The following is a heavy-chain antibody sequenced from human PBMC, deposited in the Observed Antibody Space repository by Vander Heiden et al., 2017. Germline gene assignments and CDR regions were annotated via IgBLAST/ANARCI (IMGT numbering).Heavy chain of an antibody. Sequence: EVQLVESGGGLVKPGRSLRRSCSASGFTFGDYAMSWFRQAPGKGLEWVGFIRSKAFPGTTEYAASVKGRFTISRDNSKSIAYLQMNSLRTEDTAVYYCSRDDITGGSGVRYWGQGTLVTVSS. CDR2: IRSKAFPGTT. CDR3: SRDDITGGSGVRY. J-gene: IGHJ4*02. D-gene: IGHD1-20*01. V-gene: IGHV3-49*05. CDR1: GFTFGDYA.